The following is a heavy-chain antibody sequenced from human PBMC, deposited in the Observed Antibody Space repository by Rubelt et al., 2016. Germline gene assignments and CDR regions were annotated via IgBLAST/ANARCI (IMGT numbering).Heavy chain of an antibody. CDR2: ISSSSSTI. CDR3: ARARSYPYGMDV. Sequence: GGGLVQPGGSLRLSCAASGFTFSSYSMNWVRQAPGKGLEWVSYISSSSSTIYYAGSVKGRFTISRDNARNSLYLQMNSLRAEDTAVYYCARARSYPYGMDVWGQGTTVTVSS. D-gene: IGHD2-2*01. CDR1: GFTFSSYS. J-gene: IGHJ6*01. V-gene: IGHV3-48*04.